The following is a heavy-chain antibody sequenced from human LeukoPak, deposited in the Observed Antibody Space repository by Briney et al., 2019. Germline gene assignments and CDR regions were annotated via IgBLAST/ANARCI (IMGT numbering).Heavy chain of an antibody. CDR1: GVTVSSNY. CDR3: AMGLPVEMATS. CDR2: IYSGGST. J-gene: IGHJ4*02. V-gene: IGHV3-53*01. Sequence: GGSLRLSCAASGVTVSSNYMSWGRQAPGKGLEWVSVIYSGGSTYYADSVKGRFTISRDNSKNTLYLQMNSLRAEDTAVYDCAMGLPVEMATSWGQGTLVTVSS. D-gene: IGHD5-24*01.